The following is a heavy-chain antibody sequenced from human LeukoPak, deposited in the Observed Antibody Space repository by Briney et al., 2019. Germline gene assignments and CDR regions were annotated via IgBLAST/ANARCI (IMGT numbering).Heavy chain of an antibody. D-gene: IGHD5-24*01. CDR3: ARDYKYAFDN. CDR2: IGVDSGNT. J-gene: IGHJ4*02. V-gene: IGHV3-48*04. Sequence: PGGSLRLSCAASEFTFSDYSMNWVRKAPGKGLEWSSYIGVDSGNTNYADSVKGRFTISGDNAKNSLYLQMHSLRLEDTAVNYCARDYKYAFDNWGEGTLVTVSS. CDR1: EFTFSDYS.